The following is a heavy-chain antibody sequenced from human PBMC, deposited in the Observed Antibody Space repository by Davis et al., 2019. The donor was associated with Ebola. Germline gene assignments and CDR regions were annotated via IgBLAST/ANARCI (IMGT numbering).Heavy chain of an antibody. J-gene: IGHJ6*02. CDR3: ARDNVNGMDV. V-gene: IGHV4-59*01. CDR2: IYYSGST. Sequence: MPSETLSLTCTVSGGSISSYYWSWIRQPPGKGLEWVGYIYYSGSTNYNPSLKSRVTISVDTSKDQFSLKLSSVTAADTAVYYCARDNVNGMDVWGQGTTVTVSS. D-gene: IGHD2-8*01. CDR1: GGSISSYY.